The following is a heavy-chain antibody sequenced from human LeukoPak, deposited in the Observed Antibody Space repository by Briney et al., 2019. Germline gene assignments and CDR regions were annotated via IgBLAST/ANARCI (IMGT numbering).Heavy chain of an antibody. V-gene: IGHV3-30*02. D-gene: IGHD6-13*01. Sequence: PGGSLRLSCAASGFTFSSYGMHWVRQAPGKGLEWVAFIRYDGSNKYYADSVKGRFTISRDNSKNTLYLQMNSLRAEDTAVYYCAKGHLAAAGYYCYYYMDVWGKGTTVTVSS. J-gene: IGHJ6*03. CDR2: IRYDGSNK. CDR1: GFTFSSYG. CDR3: AKGHLAAAGYYCYYYMDV.